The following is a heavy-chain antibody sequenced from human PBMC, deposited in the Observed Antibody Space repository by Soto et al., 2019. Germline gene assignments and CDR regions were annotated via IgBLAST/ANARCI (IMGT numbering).Heavy chain of an antibody. CDR2: IYWNEDK. CDR1: GFSLSTSGVG. Sequence: QITLKESGPPLVNPTQTLTLTCTFSGFSLSTSGVGVGWIRQPPGKALEWLAVIYWNEDKHFSPSLKSRLTIVKDTSKSQVDLTLTNVDPVDTATDYCAHRCYWFGGEHWFDPWGPGTLVTVSS. V-gene: IGHV2-5*01. D-gene: IGHD3-10*01. CDR3: AHRCYWFGGEHWFDP. J-gene: IGHJ5*02.